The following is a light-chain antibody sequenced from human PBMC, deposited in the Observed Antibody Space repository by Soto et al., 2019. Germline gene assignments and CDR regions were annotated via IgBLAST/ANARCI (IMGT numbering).Light chain of an antibody. J-gene: IGKJ1*01. CDR3: QHYNSYSEA. CDR1: QSISSW. Sequence: DIQMTQSPSTLSASVGDRLTITCRASQSISSWLAWYQQKPGKXPKXXIYKASTLKSGVPSRFSVSGSGTEFTLNISSLQPDDGATYDGQHYNSYSEAFGQGTKVDIK. CDR2: KAS. V-gene: IGKV1-5*03.